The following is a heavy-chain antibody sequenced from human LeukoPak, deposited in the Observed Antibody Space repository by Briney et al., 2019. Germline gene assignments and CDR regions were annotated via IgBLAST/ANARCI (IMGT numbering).Heavy chain of an antibody. CDR2: IYYSGST. J-gene: IGHJ5*02. Sequence: PSETLSLTCTVSGGSISSYYWSWIRQPPGKGLEWIGYIYYSGSTNYNPSLKSRVTISVDTSKNQFSLKLSSVTAADTAVYYCARLSYGDYAWGQGTLVTVSS. V-gene: IGHV4-59*08. CDR3: ARLSYGDYA. D-gene: IGHD4-17*01. CDR1: GGSISSYY.